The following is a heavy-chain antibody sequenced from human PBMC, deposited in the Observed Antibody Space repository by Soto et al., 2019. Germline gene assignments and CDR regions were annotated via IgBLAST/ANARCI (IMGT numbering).Heavy chain of an antibody. CDR3: AKRGSGSQFDY. D-gene: IGHD1-26*01. J-gene: IGHJ4*02. Sequence: GGSLRLSCAASGFTLSNYGMTWVRQAPGKGLQWVSTIRGRGGTTYYADSVKGRFTISRDDSRNTLYLQMNSLRAEDTAVHYCAKRGSGSQFDYWGQGTLVTVSS. CDR1: GFTLSNYG. V-gene: IGHV3-23*01. CDR2: IRGRGGTT.